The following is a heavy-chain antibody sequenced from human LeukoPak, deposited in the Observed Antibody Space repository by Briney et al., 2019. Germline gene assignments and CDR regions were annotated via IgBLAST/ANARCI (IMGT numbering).Heavy chain of an antibody. CDR3: ASPGGGLVAATLDAFDI. V-gene: IGHV1-69*04. CDR1: GGTFSSYA. Sequence: SVKVSCKASGGTFSSYAISWVRQAPGQGLEWMGRIIPILGIANYAQKFQGRVTITADKSTSTAYMELSSLRSEDTAVYYCASPGGGLVAATLDAFDIWGQGTMVTVSS. CDR2: IIPILGIA. J-gene: IGHJ3*02. D-gene: IGHD2-15*01.